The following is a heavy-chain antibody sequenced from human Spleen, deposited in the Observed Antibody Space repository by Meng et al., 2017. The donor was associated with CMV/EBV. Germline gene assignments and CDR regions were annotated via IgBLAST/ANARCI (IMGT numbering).Heavy chain of an antibody. CDR3: AGGSYFDY. CDR1: GFTFNSYS. J-gene: IGHJ4*02. CDR2: MKQDGGGK. D-gene: IGHD3-10*01. V-gene: IGHV3-7*01. Sequence: GGSLRLSCVASGFTFNSYSMSWVRQAPGKGLEWVANMKQDGGGKFYVDSVKGRFTISRDNAKNSLYLQMNSLRAEDTAVYYCAGGSYFDYWGQGTLVTVSS.